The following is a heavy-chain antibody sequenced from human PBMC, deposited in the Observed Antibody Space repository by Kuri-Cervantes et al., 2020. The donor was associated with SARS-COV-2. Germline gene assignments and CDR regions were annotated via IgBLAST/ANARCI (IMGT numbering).Heavy chain of an antibody. Sequence: GESLKISCAASGFTFSSSWMTWVRQAPGKGLEWVANIKQDGSEKYYLDSVKGRLTISRDNAKNSLLLQMNSLRAEDTAVYYCAKIAHVVVIAGAFDLWGQGTMVTVSS. CDR3: AKIAHVVVIAGAFDL. CDR1: GFTFSSSW. D-gene: IGHD2-21*01. CDR2: IKQDGSEK. J-gene: IGHJ3*01. V-gene: IGHV3-7*03.